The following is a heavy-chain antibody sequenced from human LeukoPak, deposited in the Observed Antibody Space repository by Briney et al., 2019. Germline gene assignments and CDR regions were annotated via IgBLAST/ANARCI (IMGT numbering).Heavy chain of an antibody. Sequence: SGTLSLTCTVSGGSISSSTFYWSWIRQPPGKGLEWIGYFHFSGSTNYNPSLKSRVTISVDTSKNQFSLKRRSVTAADTAVYYCARFVGSSWLGFDIWGHGTMVTVSS. D-gene: IGHD6-13*01. CDR3: ARFVGSSWLGFDI. CDR1: GGSISSSTFY. J-gene: IGHJ3*02. CDR2: FHFSGST. V-gene: IGHV4-61*01.